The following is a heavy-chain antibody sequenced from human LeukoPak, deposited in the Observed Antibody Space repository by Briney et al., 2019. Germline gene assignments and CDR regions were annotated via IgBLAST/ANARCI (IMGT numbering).Heavy chain of an antibody. CDR1: GFTFSSYA. CDR3: ARDLHWGASDY. J-gene: IGHJ4*02. D-gene: IGHD1-26*01. CDR2: ISYDGSNK. Sequence: PGGPLRLSCAASGFTFSSYAMHWVPQAPGKGLEWVAVISYDGSNKYYADSVKRRFTISRDNAKNSLYLQMNSLRPEDTAVYYCARDLHWGASDYWGQGTLVTVSS. V-gene: IGHV3-30*04.